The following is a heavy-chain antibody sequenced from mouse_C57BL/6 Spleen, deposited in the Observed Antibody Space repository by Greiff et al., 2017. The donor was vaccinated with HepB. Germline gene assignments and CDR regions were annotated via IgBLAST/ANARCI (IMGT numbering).Heavy chain of an antibody. CDR1: GFTFSDYG. V-gene: IGHV5-15*01. J-gene: IGHJ4*01. CDR2: ISNLAYSI. CDR3: ARHGELMGYYAMDY. Sequence: EVKLVESGGGLVQPGGSLKLSCAASGFTFSDYGMAWVRQAPRKGPEWVAFISNLAYSIYYADTVTGRFTISRENAKNTLYLEMSSLRSEDTAMYYCARHGELMGYYAMDYWGQGTSVTVSS.